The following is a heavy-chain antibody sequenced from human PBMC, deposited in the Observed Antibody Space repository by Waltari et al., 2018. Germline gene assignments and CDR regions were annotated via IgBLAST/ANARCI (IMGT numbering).Heavy chain of an antibody. CDR1: GESMSSGDW. V-gene: IGHV4-4*02. Sequence: QMQMQESGPGLVKPSETLPVTCTVSGESMSSGDWWSWVRQSPGKGLEWIGQIQRSGRTHYNPSFESRVSISVDPSSNQFSLRMTSTTAADTAVYFCARDRGRGIYLDSWGRGTPVTVSA. J-gene: IGHJ4*02. CDR2: IQRSGRT. CDR3: ARDRGRGIYLDS. D-gene: IGHD2-15*01.